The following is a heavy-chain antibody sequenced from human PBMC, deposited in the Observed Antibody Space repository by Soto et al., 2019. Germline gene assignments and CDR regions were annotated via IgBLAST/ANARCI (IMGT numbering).Heavy chain of an antibody. V-gene: IGHV2-26*01. D-gene: IGHD1-26*01. CDR1: GFSLSNARMG. J-gene: IGHJ4*02. CDR3: ARISVSYYSKETPHHFDY. Sequence: QVTLKESGPVLVKPTETHTLTCTVSGFSLSNARMGLSWIRHPPGTTLEWLAPIFSNDEKSYRTSLKSRLTITKDTSKRPVVLTMTNMDPVDTATYYCARISVSYYSKETPHHFDYWGQGTLVTVSS. CDR2: IFSNDEK.